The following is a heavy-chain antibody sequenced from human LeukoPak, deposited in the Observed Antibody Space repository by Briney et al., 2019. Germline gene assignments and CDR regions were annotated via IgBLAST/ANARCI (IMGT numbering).Heavy chain of an antibody. D-gene: IGHD4-23*01. CDR2: ISAYNGNT. Sequence: ASVKVSCKASGYTFTSYGISWVRQAPGQGLEWMGWISAYNGNTNYAQKLQGRVTMTTDTSTSTAYMELRSLRSDDTAVYHCARDGPSEYRGNSRGGLWDDYWGQRTLVTVSS. CDR3: ARDGPSEYRGNSRGGLWDDY. CDR1: GYTFTSYG. V-gene: IGHV1-18*01. J-gene: IGHJ4*02.